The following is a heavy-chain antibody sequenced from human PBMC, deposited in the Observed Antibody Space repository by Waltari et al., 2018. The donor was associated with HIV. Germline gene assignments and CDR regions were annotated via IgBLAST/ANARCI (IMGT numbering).Heavy chain of an antibody. CDR2: ISNSGDII. Sequence: QVQLVEPGGGLVKPGGPLRLSCAASGFTFSDYYLTWIRQAPGKGLEWISYISNSGDIIYYADSVKGRFTISRDNAKNSLYLQMNSLRAEDTAVYYCARDRWYYFDTSDYFYDYWGQGTLVTVSS. J-gene: IGHJ4*02. V-gene: IGHV3-11*01. CDR3: ARDRWYYFDTSDYFYDY. D-gene: IGHD3-22*01. CDR1: GFTFSDYY.